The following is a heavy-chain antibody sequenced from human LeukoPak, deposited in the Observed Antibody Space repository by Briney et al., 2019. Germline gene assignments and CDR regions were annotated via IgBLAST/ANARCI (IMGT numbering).Heavy chain of an antibody. D-gene: IGHD3-22*01. Sequence: ASVKVSCKASGYTFTSYGISWVRQAPGQGLEWMGWISAYNGNTNYAQKLQGRVTMTTDTSTSTAYMELRSLRSDDTAVYYCARDYLYYYDSSGYLFDYWGQGTLVTVSS. V-gene: IGHV1-18*01. J-gene: IGHJ4*02. CDR3: ARDYLYYYDSSGYLFDY. CDR1: GYTFTSYG. CDR2: ISAYNGNT.